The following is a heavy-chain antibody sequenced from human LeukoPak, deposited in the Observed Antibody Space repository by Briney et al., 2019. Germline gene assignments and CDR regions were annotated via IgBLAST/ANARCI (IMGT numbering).Heavy chain of an antibody. J-gene: IGHJ3*02. Sequence: PGGSLRLSCAASGFTFSSYGTHWVRQAPGKGLEWVAVISYDGSNKYYADSVKGRFTISRDNSKNTLYLQMNSLRAEDTAVYYCAKDKGGSWDLDAFDIWGQGTMVTVSS. CDR2: ISYDGSNK. V-gene: IGHV3-30*18. CDR1: GFTFSSYG. D-gene: IGHD2-15*01. CDR3: AKDKGGSWDLDAFDI.